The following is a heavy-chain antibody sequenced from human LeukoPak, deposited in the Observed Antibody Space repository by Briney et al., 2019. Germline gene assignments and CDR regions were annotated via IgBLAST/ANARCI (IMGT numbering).Heavy chain of an antibody. CDR3: ARDKGNVIVSLFFDY. J-gene: IGHJ4*02. CDR1: GYTFTSYD. D-gene: IGHD3-3*02. CDR2: MNPNSGNT. V-gene: IGHV1-8*01. Sequence: ASVKVSCKASGYTFTSYDINWVRQATGQGLEWMGWMNPNSGNTGYAQKFQGRVTITADKSTSTAYMELSSLRSEDTAVYYCARDKGNVIVSLFFDYWGQGTLVTVSS.